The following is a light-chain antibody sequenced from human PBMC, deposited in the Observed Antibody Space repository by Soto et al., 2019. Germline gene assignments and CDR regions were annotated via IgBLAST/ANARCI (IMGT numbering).Light chain of an antibody. Sequence: SYELTQPPSVSVAPGQTARITCGGDHIGGKSVHWYQQKPGQAPLLVVYDDADRPSGIPERFSGSNSDNPATLTIGRVEAGDEADYYCQVWDAGSDHVVFGGGTKLTVL. CDR2: DDA. J-gene: IGLJ2*01. CDR3: QVWDAGSDHVV. CDR1: HIGGKS. V-gene: IGLV3-21*02.